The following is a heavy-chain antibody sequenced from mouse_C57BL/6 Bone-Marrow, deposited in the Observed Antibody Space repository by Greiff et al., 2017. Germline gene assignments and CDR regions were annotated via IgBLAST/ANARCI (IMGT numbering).Heavy chain of an antibody. CDR3: ARGGLYDYAFAY. V-gene: IGHV1-59*01. CDR2: IDPSDSYT. J-gene: IGHJ3*01. CDR1: GYTFTSYW. D-gene: IGHD2-4*01. Sequence: QVQLQQPGAELVRPGTSVKLSCKASGYTFTSYWMHWVKQRPGQGLAWIGVIDPSDSYTNYNQKFKGKATLTVDTSSSTAYMQLSSLTSEDSAVYYCARGGLYDYAFAYWGQGTLVTVSA.